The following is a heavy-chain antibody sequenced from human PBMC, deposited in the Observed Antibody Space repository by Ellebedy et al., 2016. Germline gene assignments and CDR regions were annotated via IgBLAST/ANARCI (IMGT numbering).Heavy chain of an antibody. V-gene: IGHV3-48*01. CDR3: ARGVNYGFDY. CDR2: IRSSGETT. CDR1: GLTFSSYA. D-gene: IGHD3-16*01. J-gene: IGHJ4*02. Sequence: GESLKISXVASGLTFSSYAMNWVRQAPGKRLEWISHIRSSGETTYYADSVRDRFTMSRDNAKNSLYLQMNSLGGEDTAVYYCARGVNYGFDYWGQGALVTVSS.